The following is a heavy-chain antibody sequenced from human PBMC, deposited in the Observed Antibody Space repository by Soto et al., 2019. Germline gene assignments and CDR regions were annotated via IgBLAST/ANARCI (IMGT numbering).Heavy chain of an antibody. Sequence: PSATLSRTCTVSGGSISSYDWSWIRQPAGKGLEWIGRIYTSGSTNYNPSLKSRVTMSVDTSKNQFSLKLSSVTAADTAVYYCARDLYSSGWIQPFDYWGQGTLVTVSS. J-gene: IGHJ4*02. CDR1: GGSISSYD. V-gene: IGHV4-4*07. D-gene: IGHD6-19*01. CDR2: IYTSGST. CDR3: ARDLYSSGWIQPFDY.